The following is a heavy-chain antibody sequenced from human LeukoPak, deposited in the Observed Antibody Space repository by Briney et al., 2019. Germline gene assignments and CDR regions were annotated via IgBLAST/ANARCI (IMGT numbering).Heavy chain of an antibody. CDR3: ARDRDYGDYNTQDLYVY. J-gene: IGHJ4*02. D-gene: IGHD4-17*01. Sequence: ASVKVSCKASGYTFTNFGISWVRQAPGQGLEWMGWISAYNGNTNYAQRLQGRVTMTTDTSTSTAYMELRSLRSDDTAVYYCARDRDYGDYNTQDLYVYWGQGTLVTVSS. CDR2: ISAYNGNT. V-gene: IGHV1-18*01. CDR1: GYTFTNFG.